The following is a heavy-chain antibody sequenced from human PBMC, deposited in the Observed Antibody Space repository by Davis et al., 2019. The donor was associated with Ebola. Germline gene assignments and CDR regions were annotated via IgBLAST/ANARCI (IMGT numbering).Heavy chain of an antibody. J-gene: IGHJ4*02. D-gene: IGHD2-15*01. CDR3: ARGGYCSGGSCYYFDY. V-gene: IGHV1-2*02. CDR2: INPNSGGT. CDR1: GYTFTSYG. Sequence: ASVKVSCKASGYTFTSYGISWVRQAPGQGLEWMGWINPNSGGTNYAQKFQGRVTMTRDTSISTAYMELSRLRSDDTAVYYCARGGYCSGGSCYYFDYWGQGTLVTVSS.